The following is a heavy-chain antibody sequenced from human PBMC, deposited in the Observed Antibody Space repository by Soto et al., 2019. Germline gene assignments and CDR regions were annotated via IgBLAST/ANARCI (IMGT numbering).Heavy chain of an antibody. CDR3: ARWRNDCSTTSCYHFVY. J-gene: IGHJ4*02. V-gene: IGHV4-38-2*01. Sequence: PSETLSLTCAVSDFSISSGHYWGWIRQPPGKGLEWIGSIYHSGTTYNNPSLKSRVTMSVDKSKNQFSLKLSSVTAADTAVYYCARWRNDCSTTSCYHFVYWGPGTLLTVSS. CDR2: IYHSGTT. CDR1: DFSISSGHY. D-gene: IGHD2-2*01.